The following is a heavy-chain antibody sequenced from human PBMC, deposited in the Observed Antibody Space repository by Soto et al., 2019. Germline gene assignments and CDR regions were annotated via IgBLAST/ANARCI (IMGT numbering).Heavy chain of an antibody. Sequence: QVQLVQSGAEVKKPGSSVKVSCKASGGTFSSYAISWVRQAPGQGLEWMGGIIPIFGTANYAQKFQGRVTITADESTSTAYMELGSLRSEETAGDYCGSVAPHGDYRYYHYGKDGWGQGTTVTVSS. CDR2: IIPIFGTA. CDR1: GGTFSSYA. V-gene: IGHV1-69*01. J-gene: IGHJ6*02. D-gene: IGHD4-17*01. CDR3: GSVAPHGDYRYYHYGKDG.